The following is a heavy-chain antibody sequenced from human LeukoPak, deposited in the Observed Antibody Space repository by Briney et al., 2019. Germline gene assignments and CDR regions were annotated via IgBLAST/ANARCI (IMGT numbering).Heavy chain of an antibody. J-gene: IGHJ5*02. CDR3: ARSRGPGSHWFDP. CDR2: IYSGGST. Sequence: GGSLRLSCAASGFTVSSNYMSWVRQAPGKGLEWVSVIYSGGSTSYADSVKGRFTISRDDSKNTLYLQMDSLRAEDTAIYSCARSRGPGSHWFDPWGQGTLVTVSS. CDR1: GFTVSSNY. V-gene: IGHV3-66*01. D-gene: IGHD3-10*01.